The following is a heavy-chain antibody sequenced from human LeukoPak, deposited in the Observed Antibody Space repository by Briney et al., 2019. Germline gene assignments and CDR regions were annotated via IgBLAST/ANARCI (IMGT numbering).Heavy chain of an antibody. J-gene: IGHJ4*02. CDR1: GYIFTTYV. CDR3: ARVGYDSNFLDY. D-gene: IGHD5-12*01. Sequence: ASVKVSCKASGYIFTTYVITWVRQAPGQGLEWMGWINTYNADINYAQKLQGRVTMTTDTSTSTAYMELRSLRSDDTAVYYCARVGYDSNFLDYWGQGTLVTVSS. CDR2: INTYNADI. V-gene: IGHV1-18*01.